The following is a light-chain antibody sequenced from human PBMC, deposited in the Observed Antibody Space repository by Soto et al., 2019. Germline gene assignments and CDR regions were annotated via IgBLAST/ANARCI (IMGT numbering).Light chain of an antibody. CDR1: SSDVGGYNY. Sequence: QSALTQPASVSGSPGQSITISCTGTSSDVGGYNYVSWYQQHPGKAPKVMIYDVSNRPSGVSNRFSGSKSGNTASLTISGLQGEDEADYYCSSYTSSSTRVFGGGTKVTVL. CDR3: SSYTSSSTRV. V-gene: IGLV2-14*01. J-gene: IGLJ2*01. CDR2: DVS.